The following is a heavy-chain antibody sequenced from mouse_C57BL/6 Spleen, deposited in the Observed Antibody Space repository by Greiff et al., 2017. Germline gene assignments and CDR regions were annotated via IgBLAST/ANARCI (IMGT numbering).Heavy chain of an antibody. V-gene: IGHV1-76*01. J-gene: IGHJ3*01. CDR1: GYTFTDYY. CDR2: IYPGSGNT. CDR3: ARDPHYYGSL. D-gene: IGHD1-2*01. Sequence: QVQLKESGAELVRPGASVKLSCKASGYTFTDYYINWVKQRPGQGLEWIARIYPGSGNTYYNEKFKGKATLTAEKSSSTAYMQLSSLTSEDSAVYFCARDPHYYGSLWGQGTLVTVSA.